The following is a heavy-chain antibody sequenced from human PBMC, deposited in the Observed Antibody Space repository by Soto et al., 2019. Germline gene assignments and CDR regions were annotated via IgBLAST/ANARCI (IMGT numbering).Heavy chain of an antibody. V-gene: IGHV3-48*01. J-gene: IGHJ4*02. CDR2: ISSSSSTI. D-gene: IGHD6-19*01. Sequence: PGGSLRLSCAASGFTFSTYSMNWVRQAPGKGLEWVSYISSSSSTIFYTDSVKGRFTVSRDNDKDILYLQMNSPRAEDTAVYYCAKVDYTSGWYGFFDNWGQGTLVTVSS. CDR3: AKVDYTSGWYGFFDN. CDR1: GFTFSTYS.